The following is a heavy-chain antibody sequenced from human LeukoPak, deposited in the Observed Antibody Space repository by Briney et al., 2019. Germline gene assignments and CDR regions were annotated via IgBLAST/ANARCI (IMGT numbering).Heavy chain of an antibody. D-gene: IGHD2-21*01. CDR3: TRDLSEKYSIDY. CDR2: ISYDAVYT. CDR1: GFTVSSKY. V-gene: IGHV3-30-3*01. J-gene: IGHJ4*02. Sequence: GGSLRLSCAASGFTVSSKYMSWVRQAPGKGLEWVAFISYDAVYTFYAGSVKGRFTISRDNSKNTLHLQMNSLRPEDTAVYYCTRDLSEKYSIDYWGQGTLVTVSS.